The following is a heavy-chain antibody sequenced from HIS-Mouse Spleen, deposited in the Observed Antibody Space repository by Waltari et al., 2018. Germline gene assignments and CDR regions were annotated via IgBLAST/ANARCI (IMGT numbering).Heavy chain of an antibody. Sequence: QITFKASGPTLAKPTQTLTLTCPFSGFSLSTSGVGWGWIRRPPGKALEWLALIYWDDDKRYSPSLKSRLTITKDTSKNQVVLTMTNMDPVDTATYYCAHREFQQLGRYFQHWGQGTLVTVSS. V-gene: IGHV2-5*02. CDR3: AHREFQQLGRYFQH. CDR2: IYWDDDK. D-gene: IGHD6-13*01. CDR1: GFSLSTSGVG. J-gene: IGHJ1*01.